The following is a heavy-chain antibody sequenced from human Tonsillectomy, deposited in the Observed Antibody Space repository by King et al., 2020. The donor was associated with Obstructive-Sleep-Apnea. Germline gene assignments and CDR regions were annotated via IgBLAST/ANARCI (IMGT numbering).Heavy chain of an antibody. CDR1: GYSIGSGYC. V-gene: IGHV4-38-2*02. CDR2: ICHGGST. CDR3: ARVIGFRGYPRGDFDY. D-gene: IGHD3-10*01. J-gene: IGHJ4*02. Sequence: HVQLQESGPGLVKASETLSLTCSVSGYSIGSGYCWGWIRQAPGKGLEWIGTICHGGSTFYNPSLKSRVTTSLDSPRNQFSLGLTSVTAADTAVYYCARVIGFRGYPRGDFDYWGQGILVTVSS.